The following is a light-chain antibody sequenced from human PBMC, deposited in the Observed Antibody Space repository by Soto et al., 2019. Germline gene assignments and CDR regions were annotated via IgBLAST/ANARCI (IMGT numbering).Light chain of an antibody. J-gene: IGLJ3*02. CDR3: AAWDDSLNGWV. CDR2: SNN. CDR1: SSNIGSNT. Sequence: QSVLTQPPSASGTPGQRVTISCSGSSSNIGSNTVNWYQQLPGTAPTLLIYSNNQRPSGVPDRFSGSKSGTSASLAIRGLQYEDEANYYCAAWDDSLNGWVFGGGTKLTVL. V-gene: IGLV1-44*01.